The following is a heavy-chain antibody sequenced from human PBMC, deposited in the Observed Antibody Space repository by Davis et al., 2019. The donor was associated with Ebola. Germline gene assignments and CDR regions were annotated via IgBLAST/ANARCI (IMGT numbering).Heavy chain of an antibody. V-gene: IGHV3-30-3*01. CDR3: ASLTLPAAIQHDY. Sequence: PGGSLRLSCAASGFTFSSYAMHWVRQAPGKGLEWVAVISYDGSNKYYADSVKGRFTISRDNSKNTLYLQINSLRAEDTAVYYCASLTLPAAIQHDYWGQGTLVTVSS. CDR1: GFTFSSYA. J-gene: IGHJ4*02. D-gene: IGHD2-2*02. CDR2: ISYDGSNK.